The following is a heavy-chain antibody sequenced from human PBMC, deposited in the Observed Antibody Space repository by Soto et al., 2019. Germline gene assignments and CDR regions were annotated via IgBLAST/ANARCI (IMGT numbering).Heavy chain of an antibody. CDR3: ARVYCSGGSCYSIDY. CDR2: INPSGST. V-gene: IGHV1-46*03. D-gene: IGHD2-15*01. Sequence: ASVKVSCKASGYTFTSDYMHWVRQAPGQGLEWMGIINPSGSTTYAQKFQGRVTMTRDTSTSTVYMQLSSLRSEDTAVFYCARVYCSGGSCYSIDYWGQGTLVTVSS. J-gene: IGHJ4*02. CDR1: GYTFTSDY.